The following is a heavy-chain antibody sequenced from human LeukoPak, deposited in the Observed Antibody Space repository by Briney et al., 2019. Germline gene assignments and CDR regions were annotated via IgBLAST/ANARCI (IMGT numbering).Heavy chain of an antibody. Sequence: GGSLRLSCAASGFTFSSYGMHWVRQAPGKGLEWVAVISYDGSNKYYADSVKGRFTISRDNSKNTLYLQMNSLRAEDTAVYYCAKVTGSGLLLKEGYFDLWGPGTLVTVSS. J-gene: IGHJ2*01. D-gene: IGHD3-10*01. CDR2: ISYDGSNK. CDR3: AKVTGSGLLLKEGYFDL. V-gene: IGHV3-30*18. CDR1: GFTFSSYG.